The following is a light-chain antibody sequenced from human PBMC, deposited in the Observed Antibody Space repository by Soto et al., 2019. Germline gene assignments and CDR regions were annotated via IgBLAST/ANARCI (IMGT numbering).Light chain of an antibody. Sequence: DIVMTQSPDSLALSLGERATINCKSSQSILYSSNNKNYLVWYQQKPGQPPKLLIYWASTRQSGVPDRFSGSGSGTDFTLTISSLQAEDVAVYYCQQYFTIPYTFGQGIKLEIK. J-gene: IGKJ2*01. CDR3: QQYFTIPYT. V-gene: IGKV4-1*01. CDR1: QSILYSSNNKNY. CDR2: WAS.